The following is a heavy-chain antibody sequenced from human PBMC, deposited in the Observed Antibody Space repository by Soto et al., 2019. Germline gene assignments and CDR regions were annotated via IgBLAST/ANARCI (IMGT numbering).Heavy chain of an antibody. V-gene: IGHV4-30-4*01. D-gene: IGHD3-3*01. CDR1: GGSISSGDYY. CDR3: ARVGGGYDFWSGYYNYYYHGMDV. Sequence: PSETLSLTCTVSGGSISSGDYYWSWIRQPPGKGLEWIGYIYYSGSTYYSPSLKSRVTISVDTSKNQFSLKLSSVTAADTAVYYCARVGGGYDFWSGYYNYYYHGMDVWGQGTTVTSP. CDR2: IYYSGST. J-gene: IGHJ6*02.